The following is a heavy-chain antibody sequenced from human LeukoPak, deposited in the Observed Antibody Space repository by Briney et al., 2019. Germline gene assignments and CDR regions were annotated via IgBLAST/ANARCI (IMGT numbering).Heavy chain of an antibody. Sequence: SVKVSCKASGGTFSSYAISWVRQAPGQGLEWMGRIIPILGIANYAQKLQGRVTITADKYTSTAYMELSSLRSEATAVYYCARDRGLGDSAPIDYWGQGTLVTVSS. CDR1: GGTFSSYA. V-gene: IGHV1-69*04. J-gene: IGHJ4*02. CDR3: ARDRGLGDSAPIDY. D-gene: IGHD2-21*01. CDR2: IIPILGIA.